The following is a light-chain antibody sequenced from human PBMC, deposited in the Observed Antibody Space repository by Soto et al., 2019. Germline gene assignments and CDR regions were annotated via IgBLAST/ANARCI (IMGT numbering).Light chain of an antibody. CDR1: SSDVGGSNY. Sequence: QSALTQPASVSGSPGQSITISCTGTSSDVGGSNYVSWYQQHPGKAPKLMIYEVANRPSDVSNRFSGCKSGNTASLTISGLQPEYDANDYCSSYTTSTTLGVVFGGGTKVAVL. V-gene: IGLV2-14*01. CDR2: EVA. CDR3: SSYTTSTTLGVV. J-gene: IGLJ2*01.